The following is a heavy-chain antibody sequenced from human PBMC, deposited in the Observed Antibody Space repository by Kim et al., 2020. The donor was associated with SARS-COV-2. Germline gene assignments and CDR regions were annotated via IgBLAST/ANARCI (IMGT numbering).Heavy chain of an antibody. V-gene: IGHV1-2*02. Sequence: ASVKVSCKASGYTFTGYYMHWVRQAPGQGLEWMGWINPNSGGTNYAQKFQGRVTMTRDTSISTAYMELSRLRSDDTAVYYCARLSRGYCSSTSCFTQLYYFDYWGQGTLVTISS. D-gene: IGHD2-2*03. J-gene: IGHJ4*02. CDR3: ARLSRGYCSSTSCFTQLYYFDY. CDR1: GYTFTGYY. CDR2: INPNSGGT.